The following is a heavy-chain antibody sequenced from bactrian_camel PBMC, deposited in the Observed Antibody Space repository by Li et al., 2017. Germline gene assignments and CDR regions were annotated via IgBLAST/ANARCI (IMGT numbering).Heavy chain of an antibody. D-gene: IGHD1*01. CDR2: ILLRGDDT. CDR1: GNIRTYF. J-gene: IGHJ4*01. V-gene: IGHV3S54*01. Sequence: HVQLVESGGGSVQAGGSLSLSCVASGNIRTYFVGWFRQAPGKKREGVAAILLRGDDTAYADAVKGRFTISRDNAKNTVYLQMNNLRAEDTAMYYCSNGLDRDRWRTPGPGTQVTVS.